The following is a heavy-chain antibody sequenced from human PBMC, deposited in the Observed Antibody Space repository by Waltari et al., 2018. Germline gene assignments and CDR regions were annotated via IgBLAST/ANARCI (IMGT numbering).Heavy chain of an antibody. V-gene: IGHV4-39*01. CDR1: GDYVTSVSSY. Sequence: QLQLQESGPGLVKPSETLSLTCSVSGDYVTSVSSYWGWTRQPPRKGLEWIGIMYYRGSSYSNPSLKSRVTISVDTSKNQFSLKLSSVAAADTAVYYCARAFGSGSYAWFDSWGQGTLVTVSS. J-gene: IGHJ5*01. CDR3: ARAFGSGSYAWFDS. D-gene: IGHD3-10*01. CDR2: MYYRGSS.